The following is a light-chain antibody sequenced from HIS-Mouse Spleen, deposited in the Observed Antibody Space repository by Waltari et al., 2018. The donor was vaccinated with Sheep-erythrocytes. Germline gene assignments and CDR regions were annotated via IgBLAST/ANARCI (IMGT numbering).Light chain of an antibody. J-gene: IGLJ3*02. CDR1: SRYVAGYNY. CDR2: EVS. CDR3: SSYAGSNNWV. Sequence: QSALTQPPSASGSPGQSVTISCTGTSRYVAGYNYVSWYQQHPGKAPKLMIDEVSKRPSGVPDRFSGSKSGNTASLTVSGLQAEDEADYYCSSYAGSNNWVFGGGTKLTVL. V-gene: IGLV2-8*01.